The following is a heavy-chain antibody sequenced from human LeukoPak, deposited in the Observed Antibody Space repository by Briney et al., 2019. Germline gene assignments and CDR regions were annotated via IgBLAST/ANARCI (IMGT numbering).Heavy chain of an antibody. CDR3: ARGLESSSWYVLRRISGRFDY. CDR2: MNPNSGNT. V-gene: IGHV1-8*01. Sequence: ASVTVSCKASGYTFTSYDINWVRQATGQGLEWMGWMNPNSGNTGYAQKFQGRVTMTRNTSISTAYMELSSLRSEDTAVYYCARGLESSSWYVLRRISGRFDYWGQGTLVTVSS. CDR1: GYTFTSYD. D-gene: IGHD6-13*01. J-gene: IGHJ4*02.